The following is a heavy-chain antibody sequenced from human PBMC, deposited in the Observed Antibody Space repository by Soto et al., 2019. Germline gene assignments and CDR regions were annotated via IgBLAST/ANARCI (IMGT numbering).Heavy chain of an antibody. CDR2: IIPIFGTA. J-gene: IGHJ4*02. D-gene: IGHD2-2*02. Sequence: AVKVSCNASGGTFSSYAISWVRQAPGQGLEWMGGIIPIFGTANYAQKFQGRVTITADESTSTAYMELSSLRSEDTAVYYCARDCSSTSCYTLPHFDYWGQGTLVTVSS. CDR1: GGTFSSYA. V-gene: IGHV1-69*13. CDR3: ARDCSSTSCYTLPHFDY.